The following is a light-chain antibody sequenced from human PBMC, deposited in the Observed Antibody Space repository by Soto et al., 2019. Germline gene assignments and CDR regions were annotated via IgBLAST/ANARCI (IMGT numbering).Light chain of an antibody. CDR1: QGVSRRY. J-gene: IGKJ1*01. CDR3: QQYGSSGT. V-gene: IGKV3-20*01. Sequence: EIVLTQSPGTLSLSPGERATLSCRASQGVSRRYLACYQQKPGQVPRLLIYGASNRATGISDRFSGSGSGTDFTLTISRLEPEDFAVYYCQQYGSSGTFGQGTKVDIK. CDR2: GAS.